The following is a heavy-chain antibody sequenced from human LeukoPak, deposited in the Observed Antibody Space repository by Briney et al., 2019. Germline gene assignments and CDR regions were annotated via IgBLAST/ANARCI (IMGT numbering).Heavy chain of an antibody. Sequence: PSETLSLTCTVSGASVSGSAYYWGWIRQPPGKGLEWIGNIYYSGSTYYNPSLKSRVTISVDTSKNQFSLKLSSVTAADTAVYYCASMVRGPFDYWGQGTLVTVSS. CDR3: ASMVRGPFDY. D-gene: IGHD3-10*01. J-gene: IGHJ4*02. CDR2: IYYSGST. CDR1: GASVSGSAYY. V-gene: IGHV4-39*01.